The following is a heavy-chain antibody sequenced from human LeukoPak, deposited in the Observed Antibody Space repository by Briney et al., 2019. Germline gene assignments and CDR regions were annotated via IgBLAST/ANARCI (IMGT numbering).Heavy chain of an antibody. CDR1: GYTFTSYD. CDR2: MNPNSGNT. D-gene: IGHD3-9*01. J-gene: IGHJ5*02. V-gene: IGHV1-8*01. Sequence: ASVKVSCKASGYTFTSYDINWVRQATGQGLEWMGWMNPNSGNTGYAQKFQGRVTMTRNTSISTAYMELSSLRSEDTAVYYCARDARYLGWFDPWGQGTLVTVSS. CDR3: ARDARYLGWFDP.